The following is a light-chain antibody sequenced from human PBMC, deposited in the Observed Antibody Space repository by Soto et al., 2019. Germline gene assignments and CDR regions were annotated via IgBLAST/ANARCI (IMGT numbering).Light chain of an antibody. V-gene: IGKV1-39*01. CDR1: EAISNY. J-gene: IGKJ2*01. CDR2: DAT. CDR3: QQSYTTVHT. Sequence: DIQMTQSPSFLSASVGDRVTITCRASEAISNYLNWYQQTPGKAPNLRIYDATTLQRGVPSRFSGLGSGTDFTLPIPRLQPEDSATYFCQQSYTTVHTFGLATNVDIK.